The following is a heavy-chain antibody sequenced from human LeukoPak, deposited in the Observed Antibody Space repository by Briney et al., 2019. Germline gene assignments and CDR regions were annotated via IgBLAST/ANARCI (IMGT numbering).Heavy chain of an antibody. D-gene: IGHD6-19*01. J-gene: IGHJ4*02. CDR2: INAGNGNT. Sequence: GASVKVSCKASGYTFTGYAMHWVRQAPGQRLEWMGWINAGNGNTKYSQKFQGRVTITRDTSASTAYMVLSSLRSEDTAVYYCARALYSSGWYIDYWGQGTLVTVSS. V-gene: IGHV1-3*01. CDR1: GYTFTGYA. CDR3: ARALYSSGWYIDY.